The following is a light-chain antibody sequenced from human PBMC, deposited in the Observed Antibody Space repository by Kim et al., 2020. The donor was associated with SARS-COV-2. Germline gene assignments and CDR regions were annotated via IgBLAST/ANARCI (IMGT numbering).Light chain of an antibody. V-gene: IGKV1-5*03. CDR3: QQYNSYRT. Sequence: PASVGDRVTITCRASQRISSWLAWYQQKPGKAPKLLIYKASSLESGVPSRFSGSGSGTEFTLTISSLQPDDFATYYCQQYNSYRTFGQGTKVDIK. J-gene: IGKJ1*01. CDR1: QRISSW. CDR2: KAS.